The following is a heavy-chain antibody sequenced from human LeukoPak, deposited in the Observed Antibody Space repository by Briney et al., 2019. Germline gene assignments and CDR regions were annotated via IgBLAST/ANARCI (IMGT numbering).Heavy chain of an antibody. V-gene: IGHV3-48*03. CDR2: ISSSGSTI. CDR3: ARDSYYDILTGYSHFDY. D-gene: IGHD3-9*01. CDR1: GFTFSSYE. J-gene: IGHJ4*02. Sequence: PGGSLRLSCAASGFTFSSYEMNWVRQAPGKGLEWVSYISSSGSTIYYADSVKGRFTISRDNAKSSLYLQMNSLRAEDTAVYYCARDSYYDILTGYSHFDYWGQGTLVTVSS.